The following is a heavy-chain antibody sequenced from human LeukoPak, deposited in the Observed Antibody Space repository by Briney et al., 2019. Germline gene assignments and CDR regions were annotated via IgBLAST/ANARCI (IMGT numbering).Heavy chain of an antibody. D-gene: IGHD1-1*01. Sequence: ASVKVSCKASGYTFTSYDINWVRQATGQGLEWMGWMNPNSGNTGYAQKFQGRVTITRNTSISTAYMELSSLRSEDTAVYYCARKGYNWNDNWFDLWGQGTLVTVSS. CDR3: ARKGYNWNDNWFDL. V-gene: IGHV1-8*03. CDR2: MNPNSGNT. J-gene: IGHJ5*02. CDR1: GYTFTSYD.